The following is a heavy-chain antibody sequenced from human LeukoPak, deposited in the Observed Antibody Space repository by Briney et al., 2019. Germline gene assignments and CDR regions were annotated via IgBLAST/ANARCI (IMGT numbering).Heavy chain of an antibody. CDR2: IYYSGST. Sequence: SETLSLTCTVSGGSISSTTYYWGAIRQPPEKGLEWIGSIYYSGSTYYNPSLKSRVTISVDTSKNQFSLKLSSVTAADTAVYYCARSKWLRSPFDYWGQGTLVTVSS. CDR3: ARSKWLRSPFDY. D-gene: IGHD5-12*01. V-gene: IGHV4-39*01. J-gene: IGHJ4*02. CDR1: GGSISSTTYY.